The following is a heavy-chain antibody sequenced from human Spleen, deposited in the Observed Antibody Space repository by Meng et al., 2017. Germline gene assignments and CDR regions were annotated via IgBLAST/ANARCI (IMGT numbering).Heavy chain of an antibody. CDR3: ARDEDISAAGKLFGDY. CDR2: IDPKSGDT. D-gene: IGHD6-13*01. CDR1: GYNFPAYW. J-gene: IGHJ4*02. Sequence: QVRVVQSGAEVKKPGASVKVSCKPSGYNFPAYWLHWVRRAPGQGLEWMGRIDPKSGDTHYAQRFQGRVTMTGDTSISTAYMELSGLRSDDTAMYYCARDEDISAAGKLFGDYWGQGTLVTVSS. V-gene: IGHV1-2*06.